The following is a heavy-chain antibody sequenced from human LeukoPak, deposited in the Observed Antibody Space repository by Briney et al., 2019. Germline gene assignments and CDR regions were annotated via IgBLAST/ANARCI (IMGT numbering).Heavy chain of an antibody. V-gene: IGHV3-53*01. CDR1: GFTVSSNY. Sequence: PGGSLRLSCAASGFTVSSNYMSWVRQAPGKGLEWVSVIYSGGSTYYADSVKGRFTISRDNSKNTLYLEMNSLRAEDTAVYYCARDRRGIAVAGPSPHWFDPWGQGTLVTVSS. J-gene: IGHJ5*02. CDR2: IYSGGST. CDR3: ARDRRGIAVAGPSPHWFDP. D-gene: IGHD6-19*01.